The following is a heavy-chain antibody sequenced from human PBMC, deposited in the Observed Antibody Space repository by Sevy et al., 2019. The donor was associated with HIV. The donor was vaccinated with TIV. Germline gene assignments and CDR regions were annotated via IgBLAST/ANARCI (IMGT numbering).Heavy chain of an antibody. CDR3: AKDRVSGTYYTGDFDY. J-gene: IGHJ4*02. CDR2: ISASAGST. D-gene: IGHD3-10*01. V-gene: IGHV3-23*01. CDR1: GFTFSTYA. Sequence: GGSLRLSCAASGFTFSTYAMTWVRQAPGKGLEWDSVISASAGSTYYSDSVKGRFTISRDNSKNTLYLQMNSLRAEDTAVYYCAKDRVSGTYYTGDFDYWGQGTLVTVSS.